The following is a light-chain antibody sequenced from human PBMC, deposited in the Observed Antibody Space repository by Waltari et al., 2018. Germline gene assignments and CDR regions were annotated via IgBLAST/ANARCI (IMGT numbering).Light chain of an antibody. Sequence: IVLTLSPVSLPVTPGEPPSTSCSSSHSLLLRAGYNYVDCYLQKPGQSPQLLIYLGSNRASGVPDRFSGSGSGTDFTLKISRVEAEDVGVYYCMQALRTWTFGQGTKVEIK. CDR1: HSLLLRAGYNY. CDR3: MQALRTWT. CDR2: LGS. J-gene: IGKJ1*01. V-gene: IGKV2-28*01.